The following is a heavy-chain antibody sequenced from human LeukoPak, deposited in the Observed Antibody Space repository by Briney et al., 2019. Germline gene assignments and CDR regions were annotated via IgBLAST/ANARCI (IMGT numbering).Heavy chain of an antibody. J-gene: IGHJ4*02. CDR2: IYTSGST. CDR1: GGSISSYY. D-gene: IGHD6-19*01. Sequence: SETLSLTCTVSGGSISSYYWSWIRQPPGKGLEWIGRIYTSGSTNYNPSLKSRVTMSVDTSKNQFSLKLSSVTAADTAVYYCARGAPYGSGWAFDYWGQGTLVTVSS. CDR3: ARGAPYGSGWAFDY. V-gene: IGHV4-4*07.